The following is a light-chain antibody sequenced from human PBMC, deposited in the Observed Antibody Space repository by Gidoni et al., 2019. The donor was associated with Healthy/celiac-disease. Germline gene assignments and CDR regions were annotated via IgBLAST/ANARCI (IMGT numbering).Light chain of an antibody. J-gene: IGKJ4*01. CDR1: QSVSSN. CDR2: GAS. V-gene: IGKV3-15*01. Sequence: EIVMTQSPATLSVSPGERATLSCSASQSVSSNLAWYQQKPGQAPRLLIYGASTRATGIPARFSGSGSGTEFTLTISSLQSEDFAVYYCQQYNNWPLTFXGXTKVEIK. CDR3: QQYNNWPLT.